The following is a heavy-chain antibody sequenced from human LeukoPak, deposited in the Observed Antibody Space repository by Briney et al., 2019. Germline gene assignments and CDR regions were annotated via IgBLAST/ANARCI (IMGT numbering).Heavy chain of an antibody. V-gene: IGHV3-21*01. CDR1: GFTFSSYS. Sequence: GGSLRLSCAASGFTFSSYSMNWVRQAPGRGLEWVSSISSSSSYIYYADSVKGRFTISRDNAKNSLYLQMNSLRAEDTAVYYCARETAAEEGLLDPWGQGTLVTVSS. CDR2: ISSSSSYI. J-gene: IGHJ5*02. D-gene: IGHD6-25*01. CDR3: ARETAAEEGLLDP.